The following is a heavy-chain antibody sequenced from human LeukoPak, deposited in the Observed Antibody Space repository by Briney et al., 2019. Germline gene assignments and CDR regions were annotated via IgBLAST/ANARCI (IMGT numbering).Heavy chain of an antibody. Sequence: PGGSLRLSCAASGFTFSTYSMNWVRQAPGKGLEWVPYISSSSTIYYADSVKGRFTISRDNGKNSMYLQMNSLRGEDTAVYYCARSLGWDYWGQGTLVTVSS. CDR2: ISSSSTI. V-gene: IGHV3-48*01. CDR3: ARSLGWDY. CDR1: GFTFSTYS. D-gene: IGHD2-2*03. J-gene: IGHJ4*02.